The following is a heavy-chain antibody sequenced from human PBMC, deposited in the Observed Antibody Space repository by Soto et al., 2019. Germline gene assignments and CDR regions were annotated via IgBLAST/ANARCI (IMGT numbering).Heavy chain of an antibody. CDR3: ARDGGYSGYDC. CDR1: GFTFSSYS. V-gene: IGHV3-21*01. Sequence: EVQLLESGGGLVKPGGSLRLSCAASGFTFSSYSMNWVRQAPGKGLEWVSSISTSSNYIYYADSVKGRFTISRDNAKNSLYLQMNSLRAEDTAVYYCARDGGYSGYDCWGQGTLVTVSS. CDR2: ISTSSNYI. D-gene: IGHD5-12*01. J-gene: IGHJ4*02.